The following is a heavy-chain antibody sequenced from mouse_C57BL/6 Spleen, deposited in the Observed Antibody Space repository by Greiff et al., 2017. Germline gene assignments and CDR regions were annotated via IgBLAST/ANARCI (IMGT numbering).Heavy chain of an antibody. D-gene: IGHD4-1*01. J-gene: IGHJ2*01. CDR2: IWSGGST. Sequence: QVQLKQSGPGLVQPSQSLSITCTVSGFSLTSYGVHWVRQSPGKGLEWLGVIWSGGSTDYNAAFISRLSISKDNSKSQVFFKMNSLQADDTAIYYCAREANWDPYFDYWGQGTTLTVSS. CDR1: GFSLTSYG. V-gene: IGHV2-2*01. CDR3: AREANWDPYFDY.